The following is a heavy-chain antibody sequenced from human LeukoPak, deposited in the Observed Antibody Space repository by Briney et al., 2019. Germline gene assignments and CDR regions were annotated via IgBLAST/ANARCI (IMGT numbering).Heavy chain of an antibody. CDR3: AREGGYSYGYGLNY. Sequence: ASVKVSCKASGYTFTSYDINWVRQATGQGLEWMGWMNPNSGNTGYAQKFQARVTITRNTSISTAYMELSSLRSEDTAVYYCAREGGYSYGYGLNYWRQGTLVTVSS. CDR1: GYTFTSYD. CDR2: MNPNSGNT. J-gene: IGHJ4*02. D-gene: IGHD5-18*01. V-gene: IGHV1-8*03.